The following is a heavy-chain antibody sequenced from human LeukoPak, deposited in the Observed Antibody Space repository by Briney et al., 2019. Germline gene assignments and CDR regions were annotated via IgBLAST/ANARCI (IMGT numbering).Heavy chain of an antibody. CDR1: GGSISSYF. D-gene: IGHD1-14*01. Sequence: SETLSLTCTVSGGSISSYFWIWIRQPPGKGLEWIGYIYYSGSTNYNPSLKSRVTISVDTSKNQFSLKLSSVTAADTAVYYCARSITSRTIDYWGQGTLVTVSS. V-gene: IGHV4-59*01. CDR3: ARSITSRTIDY. CDR2: IYYSGST. J-gene: IGHJ4*02.